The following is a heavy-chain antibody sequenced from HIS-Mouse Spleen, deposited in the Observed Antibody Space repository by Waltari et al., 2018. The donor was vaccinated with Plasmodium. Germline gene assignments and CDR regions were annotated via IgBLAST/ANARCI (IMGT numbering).Heavy chain of an antibody. V-gene: IGHV4-34*01. CDR3: ARLVVVASKDSY. D-gene: IGHD2-15*01. CDR1: GGSFSGYY. CDR2: INHSGST. J-gene: IGHJ4*02. Sequence: QVQLQQWGAGLLKPSETLSLTCAVYGGSFSGYYWSWIRQPPGKGREWIGEINHSGSTNAHPSLKSRVTNSVDTSKNQFSLKLSSVAAADTAVYYCARLVVVASKDSYWGQGTLVTVSS.